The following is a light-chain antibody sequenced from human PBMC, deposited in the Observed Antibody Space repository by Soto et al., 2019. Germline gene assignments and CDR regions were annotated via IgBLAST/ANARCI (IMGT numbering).Light chain of an antibody. J-gene: IGLJ3*02. CDR3: QVWDSSSDSGV. CDR2: DDN. V-gene: IGLV3-21*02. Sequence: SYGLTQPPSVSVAPGQTARITCGGNNIGSKSVHWYQQKPGQAPVLVVYDDNDRPSGIPERFSGSNSGNTATLTISRVEAGDEADFYCQVWDSSSDSGVFGGGTKLTVL. CDR1: NIGSKS.